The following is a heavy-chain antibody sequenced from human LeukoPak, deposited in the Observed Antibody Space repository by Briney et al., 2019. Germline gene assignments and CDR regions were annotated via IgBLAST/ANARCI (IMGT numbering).Heavy chain of an antibody. CDR1: GFTIGPYA. CDR3: ATWAFYHNLDV. J-gene: IGHJ6*02. D-gene: IGHD2/OR15-2a*01. Sequence: GGALRLSCAASGFTIGPYAMYWVRQGPGRGLEWVSVIKADGSGTFYADSVRGRFTTSRDNSKNSLYLQMNSLTSEDTALYYCATWAFYHNLDVWGQGTTVIASS. CDR2: IKADGSGT. V-gene: IGHV3-43*02.